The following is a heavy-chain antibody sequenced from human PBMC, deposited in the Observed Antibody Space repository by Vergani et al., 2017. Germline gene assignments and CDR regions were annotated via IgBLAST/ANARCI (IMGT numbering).Heavy chain of an antibody. CDR1: GFTFSSYG. V-gene: IGHV3-33*01. CDR3: ARERYYGGNWFDP. J-gene: IGHJ5*02. D-gene: IGHD4-23*01. CDR2: IWYDGSNK. Sequence: QVQLVESGGGVVQPGRSLRLSCAASGFTFSSYGMHWVRQAPGKGLEWVAVIWYDGSNKYYADSVKGRFTISRDNSKNTLYLQMNSLRAEDTAVYYCARERYYGGNWFDPWGQGTLVTVSS.